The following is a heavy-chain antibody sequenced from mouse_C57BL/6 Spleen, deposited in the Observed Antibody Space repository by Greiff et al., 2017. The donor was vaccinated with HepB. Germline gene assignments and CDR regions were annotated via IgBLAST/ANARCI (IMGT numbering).Heavy chain of an antibody. CDR2: IYPGDGDT. J-gene: IGHJ2*01. Sequence: QVQLQQSEPELVKPGASVKISCKASGYAFSSSWMNWVKQRPGKGLEWIGRIYPGDGDTNYNGKFKGKATLTADKSSSTAYMQLSSLTSEDSAVYFFAPLYYYGSQYYFDYWGQGTTLTVSS. D-gene: IGHD1-1*01. CDR1: GYAFSSSW. V-gene: IGHV1-82*01. CDR3: APLYYYGSQYYFDY.